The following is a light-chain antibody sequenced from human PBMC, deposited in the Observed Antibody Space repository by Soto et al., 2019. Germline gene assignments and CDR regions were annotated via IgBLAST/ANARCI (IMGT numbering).Light chain of an antibody. J-gene: IGKJ1*01. V-gene: IGKV3-20*01. CDR3: QQYGSSPRT. CDR2: GAS. CDR1: QSPSSTY. Sequence: EIVLTQSPGTLSLSPGERATLSCRASQSPSSTYLAWYQQKPGQAPRLLIYGASSRATGIPDRFSGSGSGTDFTLTISRLEPEDFAVYYCQQYGSSPRTFGQGTKVEFK.